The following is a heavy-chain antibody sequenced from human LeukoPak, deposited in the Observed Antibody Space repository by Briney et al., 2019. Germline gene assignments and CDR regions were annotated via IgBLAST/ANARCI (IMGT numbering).Heavy chain of an antibody. CDR2: IWYDGSNK. Sequence: GGSLGLSCAASGFTFSNYGMHWVRQAPGKGLEWVALIWYDGSNKYYADSVQGRFIISRDNSKNTLYLQMNSLRAEDTAVYYCAREMGLNIVATFGYWGQGTLVTISS. V-gene: IGHV3-33*01. CDR1: GFTFSNYG. J-gene: IGHJ4*02. CDR3: AREMGLNIVATFGY. D-gene: IGHD5-12*01.